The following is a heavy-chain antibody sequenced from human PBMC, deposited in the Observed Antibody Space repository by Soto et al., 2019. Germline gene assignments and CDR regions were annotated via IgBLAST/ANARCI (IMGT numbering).Heavy chain of an antibody. CDR3: ARDPVLAFVAASYFDY. CDR2: ISYDGSNK. Sequence: QVQLVESGGGVVQPGRSLRLSCAASGFTFSSYAMHWVRQAPGKGLEWVAVISYDGSNKYCADSVKGRFTISRDNSKNTLYLQMNSLRAEDTAVYYCARDPVLAFVAASYFDYWGQGTLVTVSS. V-gene: IGHV3-30-3*01. CDR1: GFTFSSYA. J-gene: IGHJ4*02. D-gene: IGHD6-19*01.